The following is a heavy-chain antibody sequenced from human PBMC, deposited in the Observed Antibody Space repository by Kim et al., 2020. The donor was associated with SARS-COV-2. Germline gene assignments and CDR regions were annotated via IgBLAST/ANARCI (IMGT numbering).Heavy chain of an antibody. Sequence: VKGRFTITRDNAKNSLYLQMNSLSAEDTAVYYCARDRGGYYDSSGYPLGYWGQGTLVTVSS. D-gene: IGHD3-22*01. V-gene: IGHV3-11*06. J-gene: IGHJ4*02. CDR3: ARDRGGYYDSSGYPLGY.